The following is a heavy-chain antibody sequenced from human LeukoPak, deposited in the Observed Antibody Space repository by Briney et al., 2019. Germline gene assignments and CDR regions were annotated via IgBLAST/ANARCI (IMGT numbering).Heavy chain of an antibody. CDR2: ISSSSATI. V-gene: IGHV3-48*04. D-gene: IGHD3-9*01. CDR1: GFTFSSYS. CDR3: ARGPHDILTGYQDY. J-gene: IGHJ4*02. Sequence: PGGSLTLSCAASGFTFSSYSMNWVRQAPGKGLEWVSFISSSSATIYYADSVKGRFTISRDNAKNSLYLQMNSLRAEDTAVYYCARGPHDILTGYQDYWGQETLDTVSS.